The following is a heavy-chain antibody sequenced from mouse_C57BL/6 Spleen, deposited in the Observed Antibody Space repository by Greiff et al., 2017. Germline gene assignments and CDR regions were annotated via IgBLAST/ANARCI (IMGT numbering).Heavy chain of an antibody. CDR2: IDPNSGGT. CDR3: ARSGTTVVAHYAMDY. CDR1: GYTFTSYW. J-gene: IGHJ4*01. D-gene: IGHD1-1*01. Sequence: QVQLQQPGAELVKPGASVKLSCKASGYTFTSYWMHWVKQRPGRGLEWIGRIDPNSGGTKYNEKFKSKATLTVDKPSSTAYMQLSSLTSEDSAVYYCARSGTTVVAHYAMDYWGQGTSVTVSS. V-gene: IGHV1-72*01.